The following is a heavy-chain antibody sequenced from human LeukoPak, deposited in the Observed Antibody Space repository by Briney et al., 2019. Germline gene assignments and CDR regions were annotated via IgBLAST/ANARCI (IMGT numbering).Heavy chain of an antibody. CDR3: ARGYSSGWYLAKSRIYGMDV. Sequence: KPSETLSLTCTVSGGSISSYYWSWIRQPPGKGLEWIGYIYYSGSTNYNPSLKSRATISVDTSKNQFSLKLSSVTAADTAVYYCARGYSSGWYLAKSRIYGMDVWGQGTTVTVSS. V-gene: IGHV4-59*01. CDR1: GGSISSYY. D-gene: IGHD6-19*01. J-gene: IGHJ6*02. CDR2: IYYSGST.